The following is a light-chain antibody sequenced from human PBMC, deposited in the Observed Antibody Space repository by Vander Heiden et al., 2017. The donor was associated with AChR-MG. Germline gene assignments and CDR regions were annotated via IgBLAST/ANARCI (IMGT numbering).Light chain of an antibody. Sequence: SYELTQPPSVSVSPGQTVIITCSGDKLGDTYPCWYPQKPGQSPGLGIYQDSKRPSGIPERFSGSNSGNTATVTISGTQAIDEADYDGQAWDSTTGLRLGGGTKL. V-gene: IGLV3-1*01. CDR2: QDS. CDR3: QAWDSTTGLR. CDR1: KLGDTY. J-gene: IGLJ2*01.